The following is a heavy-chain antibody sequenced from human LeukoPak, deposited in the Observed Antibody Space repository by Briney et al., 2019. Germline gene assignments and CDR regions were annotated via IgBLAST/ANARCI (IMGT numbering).Heavy chain of an antibody. D-gene: IGHD6-13*01. V-gene: IGHV1-24*01. J-gene: IGHJ4*02. Sequence: VASVKVSCKVSGYTLTELSMHWVRQAPGKGLEWMGGFDPEDGETIYAQKFQGRVTMTEDTSTDTAYMELSSLRSDDTAVYYCAREPLPDSSSWYSDDYWGQGTLVTVSS. CDR3: AREPLPDSSSWYSDDY. CDR2: FDPEDGET. CDR1: GYTLTELS.